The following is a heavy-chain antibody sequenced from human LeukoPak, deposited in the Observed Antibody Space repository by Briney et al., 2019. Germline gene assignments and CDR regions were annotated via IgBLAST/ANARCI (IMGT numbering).Heavy chain of an antibody. CDR2: IYSGGTT. J-gene: IGHJ4*02. Sequence: GGSLRLSCAVSGFTVSSNYMSWVRQAPGKGREWVSVIYSGGTTYYAESVKGRFTISRDDSRKVMFTIYRDKSKNTLHLQMNSLRAEDTAIYYCARAGPSSSWHQFDYWGQGTLVTVSS. V-gene: IGHV3-66*01. D-gene: IGHD6-13*01. CDR3: ARAGPSSSWHQFDY. CDR1: GFTVSSNY.